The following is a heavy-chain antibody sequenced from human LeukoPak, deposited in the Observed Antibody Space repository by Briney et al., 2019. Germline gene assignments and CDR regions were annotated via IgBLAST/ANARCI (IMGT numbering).Heavy chain of an antibody. J-gene: IGHJ5*02. Sequence: GGSLRLSCAASGFTFSSYDMHWVRQAPGKGLEWVAVISYNGSSKYYADSVKGRFTISRANSKNTLYLQMNIRGAEDTAVYYGSKRDRYGGSGSSALDPCGGGTMASVS. D-gene: IGHD3-22*01. CDR2: ISYNGSSK. CDR3: SKRDRYGGSGSSALDP. CDR1: GFTFSSYD. V-gene: IGHV3-30*18.